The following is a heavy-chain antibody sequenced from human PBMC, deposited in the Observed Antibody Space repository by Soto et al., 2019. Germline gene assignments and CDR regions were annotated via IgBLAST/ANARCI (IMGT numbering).Heavy chain of an antibody. CDR3: ARAVRPRTDTRIFDS. Sequence: KQSQTLSLTCAISGDSVSSTVAAWNWIRQSPSRGLEWLGRTYYRSKWYTDYGGSVNGRLSITPDTSKNQFSLHLDSVTPEDTAVYYCARAVRPRTDTRIFDSWGPGTLVTVSS. V-gene: IGHV6-1*01. CDR1: GDSVSSTVAA. J-gene: IGHJ4*02. D-gene: IGHD2-21*02. CDR2: TYYRSKWYT.